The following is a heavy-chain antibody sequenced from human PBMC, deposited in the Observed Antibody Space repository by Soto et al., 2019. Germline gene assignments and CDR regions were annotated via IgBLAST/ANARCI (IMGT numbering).Heavy chain of an antibody. D-gene: IGHD3-9*01. Sequence: QVQLQQWGAGPLRPLETLSLTCGVSGGSFSGYYWAWIRQSPGKGLEWIGEINDRGSINYNPSLMSRVSISVDTSKNHYSLKLRSVPAADTAVYYCARESHDILTGPPWVWYFDLWGRGTLVTVSS. CDR2: INDRGSI. V-gene: IGHV4-34*01. CDR3: ARESHDILTGPPWVWYFDL. J-gene: IGHJ2*01. CDR1: GGSFSGYY.